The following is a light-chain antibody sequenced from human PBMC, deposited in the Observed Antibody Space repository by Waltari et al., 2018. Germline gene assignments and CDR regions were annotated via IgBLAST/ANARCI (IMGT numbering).Light chain of an antibody. V-gene: IGKV1-16*01. CDR2: AAS. J-gene: IGKJ3*01. CDR1: QGIINY. Sequence: DIQMTQSPSSLSASVGDRVTITCQASQGIINYLAWVQQKPGQAPKSLMYAASSLQGGVPSRFSGSGSGTDFTLTISSLQPEDFATYYCQQYSSYPFTFGPGTKVDIK. CDR3: QQYSSYPFT.